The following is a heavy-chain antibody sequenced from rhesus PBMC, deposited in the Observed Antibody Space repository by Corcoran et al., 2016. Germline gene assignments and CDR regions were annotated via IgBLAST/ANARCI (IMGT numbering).Heavy chain of an antibody. J-gene: IGHJ6*01. CDR2: IYGSGGGT. D-gene: IGHD2-21*01. CDR1: GGSISDDYY. Sequence: QVQLQESGPGLAKPSETLSLTCAVSGGSISDDYYWSWIRQPPGKGLEWMGYIYGSGGGTNYNPSLKNRVTISIDTSKNQFSLKLSSVTAADTAVYYCAREYCTGSGCYAYYGLDSWGQGVVVTVSS. V-gene: IGHV4-106*01. CDR3: AREYCTGSGCYAYYGLDS.